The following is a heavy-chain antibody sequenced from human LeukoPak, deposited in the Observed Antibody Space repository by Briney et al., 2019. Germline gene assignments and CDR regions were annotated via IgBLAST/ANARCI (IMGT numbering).Heavy chain of an antibody. J-gene: IGHJ4*02. V-gene: IGHV3-30-3*01. D-gene: IGHD3-22*01. Sequence: GGSLRLSCAASGFIFSSYAMHWVRQAPGKGLEWLALISYDGSNKYYADSVKGRFTISRDNSKNTLYLQMNGLRAEDTAVYYCAREHYYDSSGFYRDFDCWGQGTLVTVSS. CDR1: GFIFSSYA. CDR3: AREHYYDSSGFYRDFDC. CDR2: ISYDGSNK.